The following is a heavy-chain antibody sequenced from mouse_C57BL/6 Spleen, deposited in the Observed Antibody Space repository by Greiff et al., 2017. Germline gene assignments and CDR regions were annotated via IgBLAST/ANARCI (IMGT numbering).Heavy chain of an antibody. D-gene: IGHD1-1*01. Sequence: QVQLQQPGAELVKPGASVKLSCKASGYTFTSYWMHWVKQRPGQGLEWIGMIHPNSGSTNYNEKFKSTATLTVDKSSSTAYMKLSSLTSEDSAVYYGAIYDYGSSPYYYAMDYWGQGTSVTVSA. CDR1: GYTFTSYW. CDR2: IHPNSGST. V-gene: IGHV1-64*01. J-gene: IGHJ4*01. CDR3: AIYDYGSSPYYYAMDY.